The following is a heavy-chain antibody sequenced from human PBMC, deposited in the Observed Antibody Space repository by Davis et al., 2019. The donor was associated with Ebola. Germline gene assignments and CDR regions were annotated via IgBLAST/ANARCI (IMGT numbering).Heavy chain of an antibody. Sequence: HSQTLSLTCDISGDRVSSTSSAWNWIRQSPSRGLEWLGRSYCRSNWYNNYAESVKSRITINADTAKNRYSLQLKFVTPEDTAMYYCARDLYCGGDCFPGYMDAWGKGTTVTVSS. V-gene: IGHV6-1*01. J-gene: IGHJ6*03. CDR3: ARDLYCGGDCFPGYMDA. CDR2: SYCRSNWYN. CDR1: GDRVSSTSSA. D-gene: IGHD2-21*01.